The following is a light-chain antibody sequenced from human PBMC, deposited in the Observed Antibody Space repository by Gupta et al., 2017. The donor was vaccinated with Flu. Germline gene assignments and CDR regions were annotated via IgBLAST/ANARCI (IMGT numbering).Light chain of an antibody. J-gene: IGKJ4*01. V-gene: IGKV1-5*03. CDR2: KAS. Sequence: SPSHMSASGGDRVTSTCRDSQSVSNCLAWEQQKPGTAPKLIIYKASKVEMGVPSRFSGSGSGTEFTLTISSLQPDDCATYYCQQDNSYVTFGGGTKVEIK. CDR1: QSVSNC. CDR3: QQDNSYVT.